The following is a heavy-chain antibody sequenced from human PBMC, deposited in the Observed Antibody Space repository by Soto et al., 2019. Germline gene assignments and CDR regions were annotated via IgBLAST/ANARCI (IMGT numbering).Heavy chain of an antibody. CDR1: GFTFSNYE. CDR2: ISNNGAHT. CDR3: ARRGYGSRWPNVYMDV. Sequence: EAQLVESGGGLVQPGGSLRLSCAASGFTFSNYEMHWVRQAPGKGLEHVSGISNNGAHTDYAKSVKGRFTISRDNSENTLYLQMGSLRAEDMALYYCARRGYGSRWPNVYMDVWGKGTTVTVSS. D-gene: IGHD6-13*01. V-gene: IGHV3-64*01. J-gene: IGHJ6*03.